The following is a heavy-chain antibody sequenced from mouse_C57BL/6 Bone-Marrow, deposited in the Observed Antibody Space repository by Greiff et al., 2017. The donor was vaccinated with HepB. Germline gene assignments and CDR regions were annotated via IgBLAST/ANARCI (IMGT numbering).Heavy chain of an antibody. D-gene: IGHD1-1*01. J-gene: IGHJ1*03. CDR1: GYAFSSSW. V-gene: IGHV1-82*01. Sequence: QVQLQQSGPELVKPGASVKISCKASGYAFSSSWMNWVKQRPGKGLEWIGRIYPGDGDTNYNGKFKGKATLTADKSSSTAYMQLSSLTSEDSAVYFCARRMTTVVAPPHWYFDVWGTGTTVTVSS. CDR3: ARRMTTVVAPPHWYFDV. CDR2: IYPGDGDT.